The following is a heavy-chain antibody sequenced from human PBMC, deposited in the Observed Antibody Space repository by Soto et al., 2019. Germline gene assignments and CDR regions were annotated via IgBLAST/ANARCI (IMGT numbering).Heavy chain of an antibody. J-gene: IGHJ4*02. CDR1: GYTFTSYD. CDR2: MNPNSGNT. CDR3: PRGVRDGYNPHLDD. Sequence: QVQLVQSGAEVKKPGASVKVSCKASGYTFTSYDINWVRQATGQGLEWMGWMNPNSGNTGYAQKFQGRVTRTRNTSISTAYMELSSLRSEDTAVYYCPRGVRDGYNPHLDDWGQGTLVTVSS. D-gene: IGHD5-12*01. V-gene: IGHV1-8*01.